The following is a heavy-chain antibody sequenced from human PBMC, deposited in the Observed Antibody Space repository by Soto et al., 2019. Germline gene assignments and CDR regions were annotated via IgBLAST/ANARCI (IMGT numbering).Heavy chain of an antibody. CDR2: INHSGST. D-gene: IGHD3-10*01. Sequence: PSETLSLTCAVYGGSFSGYYWGWIRQPPGKGLEWIGEINHSGSTNYNPSLKSRVTISVDTSKNQFSLKLSSVTAADTAVYYCARERRYYGSGSVGYYYYYGMDVWGQGTTVTVSS. CDR1: GGSFSGYY. CDR3: ARERRYYGSGSVGYYYYYGMDV. J-gene: IGHJ6*02. V-gene: IGHV4-34*01.